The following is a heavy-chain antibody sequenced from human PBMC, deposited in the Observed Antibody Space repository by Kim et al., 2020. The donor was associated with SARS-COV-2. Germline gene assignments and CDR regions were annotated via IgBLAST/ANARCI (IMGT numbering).Heavy chain of an antibody. D-gene: IGHD6-19*01. J-gene: IGHJ1*01. CDR2: ISGRAAST. Sequence: GGSLRLSCAASGFTFSSSAMSWVRQAPGKGLEWVSAISGRAASTSYADSVKGRFTISRDNSKNTLYLQMNSLRAEDTAIYYCAKDARDSGGGWWGQGTLVTVSS. V-gene: IGHV3-23*01. CDR1: GFTFSSSA. CDR3: AKDARDSGGGW.